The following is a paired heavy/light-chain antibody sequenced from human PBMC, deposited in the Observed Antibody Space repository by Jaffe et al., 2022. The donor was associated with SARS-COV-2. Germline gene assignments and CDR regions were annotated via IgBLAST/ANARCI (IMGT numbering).Light chain of an antibody. CDR1: SSNIGSNY. CDR2: TTN. V-gene: IGLV1-47*01. CDR3: ATWDDSLSAVV. Sequence: QSVLTQPPSASGTPGQRLTISCSGSSSNIGSNYVYWYQQLPGSAPKLLIYTTNQRPSGVPDRFSGSKSGTSASLAISGLRSEDEADFYCATWDDSLSAVVFGGGTKLTVL. J-gene: IGLJ2*01.
Heavy chain of an antibody. Sequence: EVQLVQSGAEVEKPGESLRISCKGSGYSFTDYWISWVRQMPGKGLEWMGRIDPSDSYTNYSPSFQGHVTISIDKSISTAYLQWSGLKASDTAMYYCARIFWNDAYFYAMDVWGQGTTVTVSS. CDR3: ARIFWNDAYFYAMDV. CDR2: IDPSDSYT. CDR1: GYSFTDYW. J-gene: IGHJ6*02. V-gene: IGHV5-10-1*03. D-gene: IGHD1-1*01.